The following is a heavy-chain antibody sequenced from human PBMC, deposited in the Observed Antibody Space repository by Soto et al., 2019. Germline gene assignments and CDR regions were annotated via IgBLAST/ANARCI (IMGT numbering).Heavy chain of an antibody. V-gene: IGHV2-5*02. Sequence: QITLKESGPTLVKPTQTLTLTCTFSGFSLSTSGVGVGWIRQPPGKALEWLALIYCDDDKRYSPSLKSRLTSTKDTTNHHVVLTMINMDPVDTASYYCAHGHDRRATFDYWGQGTLVTVSS. CDR2: IYCDDDK. CDR1: GFSLSTSGVG. J-gene: IGHJ4*02. D-gene: IGHD3-22*01. CDR3: AHGHDRRATFDY.